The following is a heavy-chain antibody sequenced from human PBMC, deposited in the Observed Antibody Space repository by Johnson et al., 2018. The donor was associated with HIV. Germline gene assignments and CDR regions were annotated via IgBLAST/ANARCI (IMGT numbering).Heavy chain of an antibody. CDR3: ARSGPTWAFDF. V-gene: IGHV3-20*04. J-gene: IGHJ3*01. D-gene: IGHD3-10*01. CDR2: INWNGGST. Sequence: VQLVESGGDLVQPGGSLRLSCAASGFTFDDYGMSWVRQAPGKGLEWVSGINWNGGSTGYADSVKGRFTISRDNARNTMFVQMKSLRAEDTAVYYCARSGPTWAFDFWGQGTMVTVSS. CDR1: GFTFDDYG.